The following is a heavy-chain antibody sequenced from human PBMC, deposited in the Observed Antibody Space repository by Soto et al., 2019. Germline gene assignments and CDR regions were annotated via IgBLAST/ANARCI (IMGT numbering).Heavy chain of an antibody. CDR2: IGSSGSTI. J-gene: IGHJ4*02. Sequence: QVQLVESGGGLVKPGGSLRLSCAASGFTFSDYYMSWIRQAPGKGLEWVSYIGSSGSTIYYADSVKGRFTISRDNAKNSLDVQVNSRRAEDTAVYYCATARAVYGGYVPFFDYWGQGTLVTVSS. CDR3: ATARAVYGGYVPFFDY. CDR1: GFTFSDYY. V-gene: IGHV3-11*01. D-gene: IGHD4-17*01.